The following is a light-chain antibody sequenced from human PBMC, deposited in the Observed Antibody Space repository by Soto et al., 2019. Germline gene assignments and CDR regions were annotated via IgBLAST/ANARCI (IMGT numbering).Light chain of an antibody. CDR3: QQRSSWPLT. CDR1: QSVDND. V-gene: IGKV3D-11*02. J-gene: IGKJ4*01. CDR2: DAS. Sequence: EIVMTQSPATLSLSPGDRAALSCRASQSVDNDLAWYKQKPGQPPRLLIYDASNRATCIPARFSCSGAWTEFTLTISSLAPEYFEVYYCQQRSSWPLTFGGGTKVDIK.